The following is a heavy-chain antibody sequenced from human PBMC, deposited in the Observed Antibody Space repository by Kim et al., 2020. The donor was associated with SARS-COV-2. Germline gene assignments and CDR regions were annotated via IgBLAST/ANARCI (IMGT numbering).Heavy chain of an antibody. V-gene: IGHV4-34*01. CDR3: ASETGYHYYGMDV. D-gene: IGHD3-9*01. J-gene: IGHJ6*02. Sequence: SETLSLTCAVYGGSFSGYYWSWIRQPPGKGLEWIGEINHSGSTNYNPSLKSRVTISVDTSKNQFSLKLSSVTAADTAVYYCASETGYHYYGMDVWGQGTT. CDR1: GGSFSGYY. CDR2: INHSGST.